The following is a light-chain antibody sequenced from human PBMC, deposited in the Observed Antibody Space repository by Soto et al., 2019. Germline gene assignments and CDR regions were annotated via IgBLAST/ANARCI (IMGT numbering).Light chain of an antibody. CDR3: GSYAGSNTGV. V-gene: IGLV2-23*01. CDR1: SRDVGSYNL. J-gene: IGLJ3*02. Sequence: QSALTQPASVSGSPGQSITISCTGTSRDVGSYNLVSWYQKHPGKAPKLIIYEGSKRPSGVSDRFSGSKSGNTASLTISGLQAEDESDYYCGSYAGSNTGVFGGGTKVTVL. CDR2: EGS.